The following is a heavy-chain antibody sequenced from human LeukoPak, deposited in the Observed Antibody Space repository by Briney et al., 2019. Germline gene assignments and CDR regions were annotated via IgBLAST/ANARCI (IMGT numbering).Heavy chain of an antibody. Sequence: ESGPTLVNPTQTLTLTCTFSGFSLSTSGVGVGWIRQPPGKALEWLALIYWDDDKRYSPSLKSRLTITKDTSKNQVVLTMTNMDPVHTATYYCAHVSNPDYDFWSGYYCWFDPWGQGTLVTVSS. J-gene: IGHJ5*02. D-gene: IGHD3-3*01. CDR2: IYWDDDK. CDR3: AHVSNPDYDFWSGYYCWFDP. V-gene: IGHV2-5*02. CDR1: GFSLSTSGVG.